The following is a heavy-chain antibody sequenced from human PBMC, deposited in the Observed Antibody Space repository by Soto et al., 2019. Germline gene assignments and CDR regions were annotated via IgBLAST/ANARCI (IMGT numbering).Heavy chain of an antibody. D-gene: IGHD3-22*01. CDR1: VFPFSSYG. V-gene: IGHV3-33*01. J-gene: IGHJ6*02. Sequence: GGSLRLSCAASVFPFSSYGMHWVRQAPGKGLEWVAVIWYDGSNKYYADSVKGRFTISRDNSKNTLYLQMNSLRAEDTAVYYCARDGIFYYDSSGYYPPYYYGMDVWGQGTTVTVSS. CDR3: ARDGIFYYDSSGYYPPYYYGMDV. CDR2: IWYDGSNK.